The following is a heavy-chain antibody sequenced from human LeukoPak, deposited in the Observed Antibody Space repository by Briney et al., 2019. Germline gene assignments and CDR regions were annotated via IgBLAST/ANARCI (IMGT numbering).Heavy chain of an antibody. V-gene: IGHV3-11*04. CDR1: GFTFSDFS. J-gene: IGHJ4*02. Sequence: PGGSLRLSCAGSGFTFSDFSMSWIRQAPGKGLDCASYITSTGTTIYYAASVKGRFTISRDNAENSLYLQMSSLRAEDTATYYCTTVSGTSGGASHFWGQGTLVTVSS. CDR2: ITSTGTTI. D-gene: IGHD6-25*01. CDR3: TTVSGTSGGASHF.